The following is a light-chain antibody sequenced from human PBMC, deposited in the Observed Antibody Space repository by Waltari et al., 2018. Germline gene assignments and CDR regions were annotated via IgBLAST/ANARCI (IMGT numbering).Light chain of an antibody. J-gene: IGKJ4*01. CDR1: QDIKGN. CDR3: QQFDNLPLT. Sequence: DIQMTQSPSSLSASVGDRVTITCWANQDIKGNINWYQQTPGRAPKLLIHDASTLETGVPSRFSGSGSGTHFSFTISSLQPEDIATYYCQQFDNLPLTFGGGTKVEIK. V-gene: IGKV1-33*01. CDR2: DAS.